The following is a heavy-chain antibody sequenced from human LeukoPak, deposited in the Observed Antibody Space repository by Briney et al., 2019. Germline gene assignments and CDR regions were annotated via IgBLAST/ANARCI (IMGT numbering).Heavy chain of an antibody. Sequence: PGGSLRLSCAASGFTFSNYAMSWVRQAPGKGLEWVSVISGNSGNTYYGDSVKGRFTISRDNSKNTLYLQMNSLRAEDTAVYYCARDQSGQWLGGPYFDYWGQGTLVIVSS. CDR3: ARDQSGQWLGGPYFDY. J-gene: IGHJ4*02. D-gene: IGHD3-22*01. CDR1: GFTFSNYA. CDR2: ISGNSGNT. V-gene: IGHV3-23*01.